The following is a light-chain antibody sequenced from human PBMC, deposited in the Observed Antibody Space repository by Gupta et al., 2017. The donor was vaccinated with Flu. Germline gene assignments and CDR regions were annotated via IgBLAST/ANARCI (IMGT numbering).Light chain of an antibody. J-gene: IGLJ3*02. CDR1: SRRIVSSY. V-gene: IGLV6-57*01. CDR3: QSFDVSNHWV. CDR2: EDN. Sequence: FMLTQPRSVSGSPGKTVTISCTRSSRRIVSSYVPWYQQRPGSSPTTVICEDNRRPSGVPDHFSGSIDSSSNAASLTISGLKTEDEADYYCQSFDVSNHWVFGGGTKLTVL.